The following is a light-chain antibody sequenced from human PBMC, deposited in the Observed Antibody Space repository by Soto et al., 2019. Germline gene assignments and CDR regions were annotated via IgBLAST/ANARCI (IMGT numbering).Light chain of an antibody. Sequence: DIQMTQSPSTLSASVGDRFAMTVRASQTISSWLAWYQQKPGKAPKLLIYKASTLKSGVPSRFSGSGSGTEFTLTISSLQPDDFATYYCQHYNSYSEAFGQGTKVDIK. V-gene: IGKV1-5*03. CDR3: QHYNSYSEA. CDR2: KAS. CDR1: QTISSW. J-gene: IGKJ1*01.